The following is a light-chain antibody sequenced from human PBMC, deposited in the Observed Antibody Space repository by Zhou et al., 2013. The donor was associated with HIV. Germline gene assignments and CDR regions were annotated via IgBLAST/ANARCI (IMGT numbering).Light chain of an antibody. V-gene: IGKV1-5*03. J-gene: IGKJ2*01. Sequence: DIQMTQSPSTLSASVGDRVTITCRASQSISSWLAWYQQKPGKAPKLLIYKASSLESGVPSRFSGSGSGTEFTLTISSLQPDDFATYYCQQYNSYPGTFGQGTKLEIK. CDR1: QSISSW. CDR3: QQYNSYPGT. CDR2: KAS.